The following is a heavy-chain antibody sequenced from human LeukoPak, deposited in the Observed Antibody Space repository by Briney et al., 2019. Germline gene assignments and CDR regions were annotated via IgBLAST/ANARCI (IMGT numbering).Heavy chain of an antibody. D-gene: IGHD5-18*01. CDR1: GFSFDNFA. J-gene: IGHJ4*02. V-gene: IGHV3-23*01. CDR2: ISASGSSI. Sequence: GGSLRLSCAAPGFSFDNFAMNGLRQAPGKGLVGVSTISASGSSIFYADSVKGRFTIARDNSKNTVSLQMKSLRAEDTAIYYCAKTYRAYFDYWGLGTLATVSS. CDR3: AKTYRAYFDY.